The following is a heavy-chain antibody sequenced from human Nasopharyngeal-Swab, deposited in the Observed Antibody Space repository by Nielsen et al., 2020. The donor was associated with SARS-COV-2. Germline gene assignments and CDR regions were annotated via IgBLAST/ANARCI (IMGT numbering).Heavy chain of an antibody. J-gene: IGHJ4*02. V-gene: IGHV4-59*13. CDR3: ARGLAAAWYGIYYFDY. CDR2: IYYSGSP. Sequence: SETLSLTCTVSGGSISSYYWSWFRQPPGKGLEWIGYIYYSGSPSYNPSLKSRVTISVDTSKNQFSLKLTSVTAADTAVYYCARGLAAAWYGIYYFDYWGQGTLVTVSS. CDR1: GGSISSYY. D-gene: IGHD6-13*01.